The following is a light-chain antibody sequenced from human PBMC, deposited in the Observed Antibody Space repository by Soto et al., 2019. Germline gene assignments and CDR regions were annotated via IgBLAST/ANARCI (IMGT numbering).Light chain of an antibody. CDR3: SSYAGSNNLV. V-gene: IGLV2-8*01. Sequence: QSALTQPPSASGSPGQSVTISCTGTSSDVGGYNYVSWYQQHPGKAPKLMIYEVSKRPSGVPDRFSGSKSGNTASLTVSGLQAEDGADYYCSSYAGSNNLVFGGGTKLTV. J-gene: IGLJ2*01. CDR1: SSDVGGYNY. CDR2: EVS.